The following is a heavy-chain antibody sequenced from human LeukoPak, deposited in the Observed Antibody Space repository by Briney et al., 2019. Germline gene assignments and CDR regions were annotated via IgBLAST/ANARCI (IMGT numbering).Heavy chain of an antibody. CDR1: GFTFSSYT. Sequence: GGSLRLSCAASGFTFSSYTMSWVRQAPGKGLEWLSYISRTSSTILYADSVKGRFTISRDQAKNSVYLQMNSLRDEDTAVYYCVRIRDSGAYYFYYGMDVWGQGTTVTVSS. CDR2: ISRTSSTI. D-gene: IGHD1-26*01. CDR3: VRIRDSGAYYFYYGMDV. V-gene: IGHV3-48*02. J-gene: IGHJ6*02.